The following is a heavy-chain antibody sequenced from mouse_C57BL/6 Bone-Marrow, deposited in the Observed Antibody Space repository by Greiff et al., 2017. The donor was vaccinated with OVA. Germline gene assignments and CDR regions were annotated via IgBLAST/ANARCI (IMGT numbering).Heavy chain of an antibody. CDR2: ISYDGSN. CDR3: ARADYYGSSYHFAY. CDR1: GYSITSGYY. Sequence: ESGPGLVKPSQSLSLTCSVTGYSITSGYYWNWIRQFPGNKLEWMGYISYDGSNNYNPSLKNRISITRDTSKNQFFLKLNSVTTEDTATYYCARADYYGSSYHFAYWGQGTLVTVSA. D-gene: IGHD1-1*01. V-gene: IGHV3-6*01. J-gene: IGHJ3*01.